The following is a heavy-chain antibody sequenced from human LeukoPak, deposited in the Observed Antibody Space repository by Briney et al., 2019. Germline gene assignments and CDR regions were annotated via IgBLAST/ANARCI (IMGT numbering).Heavy chain of an antibody. CDR3: ANGSESYFELPMDV. V-gene: IGHV3-9*03. D-gene: IGHD1-26*01. CDR1: GFSFDDYA. CDR2: ISWYSGSI. J-gene: IGHJ6*03. Sequence: GGSLRLSCAASGFSFDDYAMQWVRQAPGKGLQWVSGISWYSGSIGYAVSVKGRFTISRDNAKKSLYLQMNSLRAEDMALYYCANGSESYFELPMDVWGKGTTVTVSS.